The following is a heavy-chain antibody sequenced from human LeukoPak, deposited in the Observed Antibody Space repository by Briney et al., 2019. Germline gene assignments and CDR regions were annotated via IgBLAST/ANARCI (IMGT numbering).Heavy chain of an antibody. Sequence: ASVKVSCKASGYTFTGYYMHWVRQAPGQGLEWMGWINPNSGGTNYAQKFQGRVTMTRDTSISTAYMELGRLRSDDTAVYYCARIQDPDYDILTGYGYWGQGTLVTVSS. V-gene: IGHV1-2*02. D-gene: IGHD3-9*01. CDR3: ARIQDPDYDILTGYGY. CDR1: GYTFTGYY. J-gene: IGHJ4*02. CDR2: INPNSGGT.